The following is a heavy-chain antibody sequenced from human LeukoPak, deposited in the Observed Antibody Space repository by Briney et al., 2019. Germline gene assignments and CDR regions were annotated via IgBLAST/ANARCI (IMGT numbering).Heavy chain of an antibody. V-gene: IGHV1-2*02. CDR2: INSISGGT. CDR1: GYTFTGYY. Sequence: GASVKVSCKASGYTFTGYYMHWVRQAPGQGLEWMGWINSISGGTHYAQKFQGRVTMTSDTSISTAYMELSRLRSDDTAVYYCASNPCVTFYSMDVWGRGTTVTVS. CDR3: ASNPCVTFYSMDV. J-gene: IGHJ6*02. D-gene: IGHD2/OR15-2a*01.